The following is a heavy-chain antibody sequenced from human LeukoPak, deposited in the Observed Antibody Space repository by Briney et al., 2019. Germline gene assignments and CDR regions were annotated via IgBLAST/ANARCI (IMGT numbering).Heavy chain of an antibody. D-gene: IGHD6-13*01. CDR2: ISAFNVNT. CDR3: ARDRQYSSSWYWSEWFDP. V-gene: IGHV1-18*04. Sequence: GASVKVSCKASGYTLTRYGISWVRQAPGQGLEWRGWISAFNVNTHYAQKLQGRVTLTTDTSTSTAYMELRSLRSDDTGVHYCARDRQYSSSWYWSEWFDPWGQGTLVTVSS. CDR1: GYTLTRYG. J-gene: IGHJ5*02.